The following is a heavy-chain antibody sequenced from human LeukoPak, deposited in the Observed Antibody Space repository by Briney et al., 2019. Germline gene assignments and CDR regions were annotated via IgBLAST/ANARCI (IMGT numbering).Heavy chain of an antibody. D-gene: IGHD1-26*01. V-gene: IGHV3-21*01. CDR2: ISSSSSYI. CDR1: GFTFSSYS. J-gene: IGHJ4*02. CDR3: ARELGATEGDY. Sequence: GGSLRLSCAASGFTFSSYSMNWVRQAPGRGLEWVSSISSSSSYIYYADSVKGRFTISRDNAKNSLYLQMNSLRAEDTAVYYCARELGATEGDYWGQGTLVTVSS.